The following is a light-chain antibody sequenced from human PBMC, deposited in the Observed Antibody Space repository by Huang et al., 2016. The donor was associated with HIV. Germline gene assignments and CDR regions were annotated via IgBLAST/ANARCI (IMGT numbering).Light chain of an antibody. CDR1: QDINNF. V-gene: IGKV1-8*01. Sequence: IRMTQSPSALSASTGDRVTITCRANQDINNFLAWYQQRPGSVPKLLIYAASTLQSGVPSRFSGNGSGTDFTLTIGCLHSEDVATYYCQQYDIHPLTFGPGTRVDIK. CDR3: QQYDIHPLT. J-gene: IGKJ3*01. CDR2: AAS.